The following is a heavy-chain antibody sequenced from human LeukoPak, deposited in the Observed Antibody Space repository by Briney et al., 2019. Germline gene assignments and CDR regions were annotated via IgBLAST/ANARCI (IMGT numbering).Heavy chain of an antibody. J-gene: IGHJ4*02. D-gene: IGHD3-22*01. CDR2: ISGSGGGT. CDR1: RITLSNYA. V-gene: IGHV3-23*01. Sequence: GGSLRLSCAVSRITLSNYAMSWVRQAPGKGLEWVAGISGSGGGTNYADSVKGRFTISRDTPKNTLYLQMNNLRADDTAVYFCAKRGVVIRVILVGFHKEAYYFDSWGQGALVTVSS. CDR3: AKRGVVIRVILVGFHKEAYYFDS.